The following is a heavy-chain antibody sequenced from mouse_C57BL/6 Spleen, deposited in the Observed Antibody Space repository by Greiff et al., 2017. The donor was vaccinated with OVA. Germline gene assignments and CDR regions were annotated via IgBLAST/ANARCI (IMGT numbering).Heavy chain of an antibody. Sequence: QVQLQQPGAELVKPGASVKMSCKASGYTFTSYWITWVKQRPGQGLEWLGDIYPGSGSTNYNEKFKSKATLTVDTSSSTAYMQLISLTSEDSAVYYCARRDYTGAMDYWGQGTSVTVSS. CDR2: IYPGSGST. CDR3: ARRDYTGAMDY. D-gene: IGHD2-12*01. CDR1: GYTFTSYW. V-gene: IGHV1-55*01. J-gene: IGHJ4*01.